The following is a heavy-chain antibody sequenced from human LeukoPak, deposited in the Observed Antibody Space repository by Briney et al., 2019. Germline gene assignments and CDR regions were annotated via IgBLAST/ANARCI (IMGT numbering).Heavy chain of an antibody. Sequence: SGGSLRLSCAASGFTFSSYAMSWVRQAPGKGLEWVSAISGSGGSTYYADSVKGRFTISRDNSKNTLYLQMNSLRAEDTAVYYCAKVAKGWELRSYFDYWGQGTLVTVSS. J-gene: IGHJ4*02. CDR1: GFTFSSYA. CDR3: AKVAKGWELRSYFDY. V-gene: IGHV3-23*01. D-gene: IGHD1-26*01. CDR2: ISGSGGST.